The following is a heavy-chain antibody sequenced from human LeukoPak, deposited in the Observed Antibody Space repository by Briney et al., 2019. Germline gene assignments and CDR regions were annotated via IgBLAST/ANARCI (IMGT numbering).Heavy chain of an antibody. V-gene: IGHV4-34*01. CDR1: GGSFSGYY. Sequence: PSETLSLTCAAYGGSFSGYYWSWIRQPPGKGLEWIGEINHSGSTNYNPSLKSRVTISVDTSKNQFSLKLSSVTAADTAVYYCARGRTYYDFWSGYQQLFDYWGQGTLVTVSS. J-gene: IGHJ4*02. D-gene: IGHD3-3*01. CDR2: INHSGST. CDR3: ARGRTYYDFWSGYQQLFDY.